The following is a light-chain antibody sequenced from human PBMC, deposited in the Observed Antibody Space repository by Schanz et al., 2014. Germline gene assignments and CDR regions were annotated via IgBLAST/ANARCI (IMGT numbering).Light chain of an antibody. CDR3: QSYDSTNQV. V-gene: IGLV6-57*01. Sequence: NFMLTQPHSVSESPGKTVTISCTRNSGSIATSYVQWYQQRPGSSPTTVIYEGNQRPSEVPDRFSGSIDSSSNSASLTISGLKTEDEADYFCQSYDSTNQVFGGGTKLTVL. CDR2: EGN. CDR1: SGSIATSY. J-gene: IGLJ3*02.